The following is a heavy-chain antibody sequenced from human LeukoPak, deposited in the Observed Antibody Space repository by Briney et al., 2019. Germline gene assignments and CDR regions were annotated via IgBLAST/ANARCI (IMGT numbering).Heavy chain of an antibody. V-gene: IGHV3-23*01. CDR3: AKDQAGAILYFDY. D-gene: IGHD1-26*01. CDR1: GFTFSNYA. CDR2: LSDSGVYT. Sequence: GGSLRLSCAASGFTFSNYAMTWVRQAPGKGLEWVSILSDSGVYTYYADSVKGRFTISRDNSNNMLYLQMNSLRAEDTALYYCAKDQAGAILYFDYWGQGTLVSASS. J-gene: IGHJ4*02.